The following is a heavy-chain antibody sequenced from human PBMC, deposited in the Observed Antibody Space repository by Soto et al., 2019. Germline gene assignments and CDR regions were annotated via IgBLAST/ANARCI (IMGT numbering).Heavy chain of an antibody. V-gene: IGHV3-30*18. CDR1: GFTFSSCG. CDR2: ISYDGSNK. J-gene: IGHJ6*02. CDR3: AKDGGRAYYYCYGMEV. D-gene: IGHD3-3*01. Sequence: QVQLVESGGGVVQPGRSLRLSCAASGFTFSSCGMHWVRQAPGKGLEWVAVISYDGSNKYYADSVKGRFTISRGNSKKTLYPEMNSLRAEDTAVYYCAKDGGRAYYYCYGMEVWGQGTTDTVSS.